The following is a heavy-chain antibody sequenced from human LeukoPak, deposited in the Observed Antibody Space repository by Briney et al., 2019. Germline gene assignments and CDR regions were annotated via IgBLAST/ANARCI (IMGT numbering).Heavy chain of an antibody. CDR3: ASLRFSAAYYADY. CDR1: GFTFSSYG. J-gene: IGHJ4*02. Sequence: GGSLRLSCAASGFTFSSYGMHWVRQAPGKGLEWVAVISYDGSNKYYADSVKGRFTISRDNSKNALFLQMNSLRAEDTAMYYCASLRFSAAYYADYWGQGTLVTVSS. V-gene: IGHV3-30*03. CDR2: ISYDGSNK. D-gene: IGHD1-26*01.